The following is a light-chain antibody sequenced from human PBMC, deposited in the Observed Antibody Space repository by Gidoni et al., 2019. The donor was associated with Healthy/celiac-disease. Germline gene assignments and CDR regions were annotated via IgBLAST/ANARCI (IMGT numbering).Light chain of an antibody. J-gene: IGKJ4*01. CDR3: QQYKNWPPLT. CDR1: QSVSSN. V-gene: IGKV3-15*01. Sequence: EIVMTQSTAPLSVSPGERATLSCRDSQSVSSNLAGYQQKPGHAPRLLMYGASTRATGIQARFSGSGSGTEFTLTISSLQSEDVAVYYCQQYKNWPPLTFGGGTKVEIK. CDR2: GAS.